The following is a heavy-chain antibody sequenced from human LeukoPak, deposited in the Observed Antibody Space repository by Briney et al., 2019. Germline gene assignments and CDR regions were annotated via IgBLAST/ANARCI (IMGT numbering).Heavy chain of an antibody. CDR3: ARDRRQQLGIDY. J-gene: IGHJ4*02. CDR1: GGSISSYY. D-gene: IGHD6-13*01. CDR2: IYYSGST. Sequence: TSETLSLTCTVSGGSISSYYWSWIRQPPGKGLEWIGYIYYSGSTYYNPSLKSRVTISVDTSKNQFSLKLSSVTAADTAVYYCARDRRQQLGIDYWGQGTLVTVSS. V-gene: IGHV4-59*12.